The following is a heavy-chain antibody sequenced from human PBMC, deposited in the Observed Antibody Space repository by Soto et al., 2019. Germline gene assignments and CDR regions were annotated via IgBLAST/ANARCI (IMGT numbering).Heavy chain of an antibody. D-gene: IGHD5-12*01. CDR2: IYYSGRT. CDR1: GASISSGGY. J-gene: IGHJ4*02. CDR3: AAGGGLPRYY. Sequence: PSETLSLTCTVSGASISSGGYWSWIRQHPGKGLEWIGYIYYSGRTYYNPSLNSRVTISVDRSKNQFSLKLSSVTAADTAVYYCAAGGGLPRYYWGQGTLVTVSS. V-gene: IGHV4-31*02.